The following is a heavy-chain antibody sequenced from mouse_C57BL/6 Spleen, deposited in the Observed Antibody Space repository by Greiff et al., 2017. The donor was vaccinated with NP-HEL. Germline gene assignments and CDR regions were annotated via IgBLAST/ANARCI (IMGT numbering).Heavy chain of an antibody. D-gene: IGHD4-1*01. V-gene: IGHV5-6*01. J-gene: IGHJ2*01. CDR1: GFTFSSYG. CDR3: ARQSGTESYYFDY. Sequence: EVKLVESGGDLVKPGGSLKLSCAASGFTFSSYGMSWVRQTPDKRLEWVATISSGGSYTYYPDSVKGRFTISRDNAKNTLYLQMSSLKSEDTAMYYCARQSGTESYYFDYWGQGTTLTVSS. CDR2: ISSGGSYT.